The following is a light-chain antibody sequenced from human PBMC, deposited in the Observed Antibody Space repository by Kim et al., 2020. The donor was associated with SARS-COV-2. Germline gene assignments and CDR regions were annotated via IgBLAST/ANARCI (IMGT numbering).Light chain of an antibody. Sequence: GPSVTISCTGTSSDVGNFNLFSWYQQRPGPAPKLMIYEVNKRPSGVSIRFSGSKSGNTASLTISGLQAEDEADYFCCSYAGDSAWVFGGGTQLTVL. V-gene: IGLV2-23*02. CDR2: EVN. CDR1: SSDVGNFNL. CDR3: CSYAGDSAWV. J-gene: IGLJ3*02.